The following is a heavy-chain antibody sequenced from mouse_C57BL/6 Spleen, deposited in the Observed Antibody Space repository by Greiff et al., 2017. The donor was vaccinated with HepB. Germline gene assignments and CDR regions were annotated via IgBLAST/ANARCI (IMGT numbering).Heavy chain of an antibody. J-gene: IGHJ2*01. Sequence: EVQVVESGGDLVKPGGSLKLSCAASGFTFSSYGMSWVRQTPDKRLEWVATISSGGSYTYYPDSVKGRFTISRDNAKNTLYLQMSSLKSEDTAMYYCARQGNRHFDYWGQGTTLTVSS. D-gene: IGHD2-1*01. CDR3: ARQGNRHFDY. V-gene: IGHV5-6*01. CDR2: ISSGGSYT. CDR1: GFTFSSYG.